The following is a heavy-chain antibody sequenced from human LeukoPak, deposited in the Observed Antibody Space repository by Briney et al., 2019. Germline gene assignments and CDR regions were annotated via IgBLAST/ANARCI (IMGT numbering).Heavy chain of an antibody. CDR1: GGSISSYY. J-gene: IGHJ2*01. CDR3: ARLATTVTTNWYFDL. CDR2: IYYSGST. D-gene: IGHD4-17*01. V-gene: IGHV4-59*08. Sequence: SETLSLTCTVSGGSISSYYWSWIRQPPGKGPEWIGYIYYSGSTNYNPSLKSRVTISVDTSKNQFSLKLSSVTAADTAVYYCARLATTVTTNWYFDLWGRGTLVTVSS.